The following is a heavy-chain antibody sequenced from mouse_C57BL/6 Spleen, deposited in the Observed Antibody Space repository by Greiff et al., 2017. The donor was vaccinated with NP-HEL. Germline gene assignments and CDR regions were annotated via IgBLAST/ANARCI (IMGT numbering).Heavy chain of an antibody. D-gene: IGHD2-4*01. CDR2: IDPSDSYT. Sequence: QVQLQQPGAELVMPGASVKLSCKASGYTFTSYWMHWVKQRPGQGLEWIGEIDPSDSYTNYNQKFKGKSTLTVDKSSSTAYMQLSSLTSEDSAVYYCARSPLYYDPAWFAYWGQGTLVTVSA. CDR1: GYTFTSYW. J-gene: IGHJ3*01. CDR3: ARSPLYYDPAWFAY. V-gene: IGHV1-69*01.